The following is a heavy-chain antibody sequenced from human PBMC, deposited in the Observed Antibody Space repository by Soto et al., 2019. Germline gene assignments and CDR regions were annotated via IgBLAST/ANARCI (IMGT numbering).Heavy chain of an antibody. D-gene: IGHD6-19*01. CDR2: IIPSFGTA. CDR1: RVAFSKFI. CDR3: AKVRYSSPMGYYYGKDI. J-gene: IGHJ6*04. Sequence: QAQLEQSGGEVKKPGSSVKVSCKASRVAFSKFIVTWVRQAPGLGLEWVGGIIPSFGTANYAQKFQGRVTITADESTSTSYMAVNNLSSEDTALYYCAKVRYSSPMGYYYGKDIWGEGTKVDLAS. V-gene: IGHV1-69*01.